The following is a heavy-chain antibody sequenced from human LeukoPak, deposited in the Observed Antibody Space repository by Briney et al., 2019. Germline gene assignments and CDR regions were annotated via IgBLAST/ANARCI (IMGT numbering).Heavy chain of an antibody. CDR3: ATAHREPAVRGVIEY. CDR2: FDPEDGET. V-gene: IGHV1-24*01. D-gene: IGHD3-10*01. Sequence: EASVKVSCKVSGYTLTELSMHWVRQAPGKGLEWMGGFDPEDGETIYAQKFQGRVTMTEDTSTDTAYMELSSLRSEDTAVYYCATAHREPAVRGVIEYWGQGTLVTVSS. J-gene: IGHJ4*02. CDR1: GYTLTELS.